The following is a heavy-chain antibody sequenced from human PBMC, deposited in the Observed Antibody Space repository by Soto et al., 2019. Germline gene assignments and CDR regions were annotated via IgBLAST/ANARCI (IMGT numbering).Heavy chain of an antibody. D-gene: IGHD1-20*01. CDR2: RKFDGSEI. CDR3: ARVSVYGSARSVKHAFDD. CDR1: GFTYSYYW. V-gene: IGHV3-7*01. J-gene: IGHJ4*02. Sequence: EVQLVESGGGLVQPGGSLRLSCVASGFTYSYYWLSWVRQAPGRGLEWVARRKFDGSEIHYADSAKGRFTISRDNAENSLYPKMRSLIDGDTAVYYGARVSVYGSARSVKHAFDDWGQGSMVTVSS.